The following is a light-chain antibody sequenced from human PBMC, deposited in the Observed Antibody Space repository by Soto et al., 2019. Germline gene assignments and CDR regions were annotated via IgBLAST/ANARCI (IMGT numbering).Light chain of an antibody. CDR3: SSYAGSNNRV. CDR2: EDS. Sequence: QSALTQPPSASGSPGQRVTISCTGTSSDIGGYNYVSWYQQHPGKAPKLLIYEDSKRPSGVPDRFSGSKSGTTASLTVSGLQAEDEADYYCSSYAGSNNRVFGTGTKLTVL. CDR1: SSDIGGYNY. V-gene: IGLV2-8*01. J-gene: IGLJ1*01.